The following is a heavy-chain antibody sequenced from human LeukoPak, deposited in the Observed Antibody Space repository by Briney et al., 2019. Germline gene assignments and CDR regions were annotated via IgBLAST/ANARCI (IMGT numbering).Heavy chain of an antibody. J-gene: IGHJ4*02. D-gene: IGHD3-22*01. V-gene: IGHV1-46*01. CDR1: GYTFTSYY. CDR3: ARDRTDYYHSSGHYFDY. CDR2: INPSGGST. Sequence: EASVKVSCKASGYTFTSYYIHWVRQAPGQGLEWMGVINPSGGSTTYAQKFQGRVAMTRDTSTSTVYMELTSLRYEDTAAYYCARDRTDYYHSSGHYFDYWGQGTLVTVSS.